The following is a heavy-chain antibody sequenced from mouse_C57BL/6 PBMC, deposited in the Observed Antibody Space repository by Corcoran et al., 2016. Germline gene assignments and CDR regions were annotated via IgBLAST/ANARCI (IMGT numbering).Heavy chain of an antibody. Sequence: ELQLQQSGPELVKPGASVKISCKASGYTFTDYYMNWVKQSHGKSLEWIGDINPNNGGTSYNQKFKGKATLTVDKSSSTAYMELRSLTSEDSAVYYCARNYYGSSYDYFDYWGQGTTLTVSS. V-gene: IGHV1-26*01. CDR2: INPNNGGT. D-gene: IGHD1-1*01. CDR1: GYTFTDYY. J-gene: IGHJ2*01. CDR3: ARNYYGSSYDYFDY.